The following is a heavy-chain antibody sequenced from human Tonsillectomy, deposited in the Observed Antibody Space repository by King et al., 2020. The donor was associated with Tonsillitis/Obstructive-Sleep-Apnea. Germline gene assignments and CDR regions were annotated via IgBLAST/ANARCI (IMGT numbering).Heavy chain of an antibody. Sequence: QLVQSGAEVKKPGASVRVSCKASGYNFTTYGITWVRQAPGQGLEWMGWISTYNGHTDYAQKFQGRVTMTTDTSTSTAYMELRSLRSDDTAVYYCAQIAPEIVRGAQRYYYHCYYDMDVGGKGTTVTVSS. D-gene: IGHD2/OR15-2a*01. V-gene: IGHV1-18*01. CDR2: ISTYNGHT. CDR1: GYNFTTYG. J-gene: IGHJ6*03. CDR3: AQIAPEIVRGAQRYYYHCYYDMDV.